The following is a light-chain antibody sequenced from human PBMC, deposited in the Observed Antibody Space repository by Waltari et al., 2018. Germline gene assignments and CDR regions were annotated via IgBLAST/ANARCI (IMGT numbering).Light chain of an antibody. CDR3: AAWDDSFWV. V-gene: IGLV1-44*01. Sequence: QSVLTQPPSASGTPGQRVTISCSGSSSNLGSNTVNWYQQLPGTAPKLLIYSNNQRPSGVPDRFSGSKSGTSASLAISGLQSEDEADYYCAAWDDSFWVFGGGTKLTVL. CDR1: SSNLGSNT. CDR2: SNN. J-gene: IGLJ3*02.